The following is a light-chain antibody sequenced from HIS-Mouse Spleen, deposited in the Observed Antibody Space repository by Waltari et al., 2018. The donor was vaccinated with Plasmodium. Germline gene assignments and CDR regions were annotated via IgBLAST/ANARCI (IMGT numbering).Light chain of an antibody. CDR3: YSTDSSGNHRV. CDR1: ALPTKY. Sequence: SYELTQPPSVSVSPGQTARITCSGDALPTKYAYWYQQKSGQAPVLVIYEDSKRPSGSPERFSGSSSGTMATLTSSGAQVEDEADYYCYSTDSSGNHRVFGGGTKLTVL. V-gene: IGLV3-10*01. J-gene: IGLJ3*02. CDR2: EDS.